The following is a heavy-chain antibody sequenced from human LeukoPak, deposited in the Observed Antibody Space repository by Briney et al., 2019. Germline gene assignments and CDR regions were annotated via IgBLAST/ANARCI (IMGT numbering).Heavy chain of an antibody. CDR3: AKPSLRQYYFDY. Sequence: GGSLRLSCSASGFTFSSYAMHWVRQAPGKGLEYVSAISSNGGSTYYADSVKGRFTISRDNSKNTLYLLMSGLREEDTAVYYCAKPSLRQYYFDYWGQGTLVTVSS. J-gene: IGHJ4*02. V-gene: IGHV3-64D*09. CDR2: ISSNGGST. CDR1: GFTFSSYA.